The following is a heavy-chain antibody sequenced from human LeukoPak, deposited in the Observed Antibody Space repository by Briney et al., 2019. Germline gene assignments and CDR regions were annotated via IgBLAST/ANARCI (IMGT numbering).Heavy chain of an antibody. J-gene: IGHJ6*03. V-gene: IGHV3-7*01. CDR1: GFTFSSYW. Sequence: GGSLRLSCAASGFTFSSYWMNWVRQAPGKGLEWVAKIKEDGGQKNYVDSVKGRFTISRDNAKNSLYPQMNSLRAEDTAVYYCAKGSSWTPGRGYYYMDVWGKGTTVTISS. CDR3: AKGSSWTPGRGYYYMDV. CDR2: IKEDGGQK. D-gene: IGHD6-13*01.